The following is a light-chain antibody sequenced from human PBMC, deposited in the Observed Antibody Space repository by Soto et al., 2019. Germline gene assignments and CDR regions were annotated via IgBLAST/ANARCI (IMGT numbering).Light chain of an antibody. Sequence: QSALTQPASVSGSPGQSITISCTGTSSDVGSYNLVSWYQQHPGKAPKLMIYEVSKRPSGVSNRFSGSKSGNTASLTISGLQAEDEADYYCCSYAGSSTLPNVFGTGTKVTVL. CDR1: SSDVGSYNL. J-gene: IGLJ1*01. CDR2: EVS. CDR3: CSYAGSSTLPNV. V-gene: IGLV2-23*02.